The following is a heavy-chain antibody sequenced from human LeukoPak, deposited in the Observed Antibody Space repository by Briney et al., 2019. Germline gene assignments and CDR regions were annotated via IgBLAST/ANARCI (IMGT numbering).Heavy chain of an antibody. CDR1: GYTFTNYY. Sequence: ASVTVSFKASGYTFTNYYMHWVRQAPGQGGEGMGIINPSGGSTSYAQKFQGRGTMTRDTSTSTVYMELSSLRSEDTAVYYCARDLTTVTNGPYYYYGMDVWGQGTTVTVSS. CDR3: ARDLTTVTNGPYYYYGMDV. J-gene: IGHJ6*02. CDR2: INPSGGST. D-gene: IGHD4-17*01. V-gene: IGHV1-46*01.